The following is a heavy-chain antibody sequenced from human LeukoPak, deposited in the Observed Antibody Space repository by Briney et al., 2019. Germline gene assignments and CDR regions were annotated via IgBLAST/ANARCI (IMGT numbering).Heavy chain of an antibody. CDR2: INHSGST. CDR1: GGSFSGYY. J-gene: IGHJ5*02. V-gene: IGHV4-34*01. Sequence: SETLSLTCAVYGGSFSGYYWSWIRQPPGKGLEWIGEINHSGSTNYNPSLKSRVTISVDTSKNQFSLKLSSVTAADTAVYYCARRNCSGGSCYLNWFDPWGQGTLVTVSS. CDR3: ARRNCSGGSCYLNWFDP. D-gene: IGHD2-15*01.